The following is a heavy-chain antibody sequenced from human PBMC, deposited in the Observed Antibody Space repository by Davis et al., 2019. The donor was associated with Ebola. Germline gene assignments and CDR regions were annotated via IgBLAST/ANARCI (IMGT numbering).Heavy chain of an antibody. J-gene: IGHJ3*02. CDR3: ARGYHYSFDI. D-gene: IGHD3-22*01. V-gene: IGHV3-7*01. Sequence: PGGSLRLSCAASGFTFRSYWMSWVRQAPGKGLEWVAKIKEDGSEKLEVDSVKGRFIISRDNAKNSLYLQMNNLRAEDTAVYYCARGYHYSFDIWGQGTMVTVSS. CDR1: GFTFRSYW. CDR2: IKEDGSEK.